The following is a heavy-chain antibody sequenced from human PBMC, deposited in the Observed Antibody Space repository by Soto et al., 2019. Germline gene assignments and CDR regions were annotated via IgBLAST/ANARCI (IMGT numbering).Heavy chain of an antibody. CDR3: ATSLPLSHFDLWSDYIDS. CDR1: GFTFSNYS. J-gene: IGHJ4*02. D-gene: IGHD3-3*01. CDR2: KSGGEGKT. V-gene: IGHV3-23*01. Sequence: PGGSLRLSCAASGFTFSNYSMSWVRPVRGKGLEVVAGKSGGEGKTYYAGSVNSVITKSXDNAKVSLYLQMNSLRGEDTAVYYCATSLPLSHFDLWSDYIDSWGQGTLVTVSS.